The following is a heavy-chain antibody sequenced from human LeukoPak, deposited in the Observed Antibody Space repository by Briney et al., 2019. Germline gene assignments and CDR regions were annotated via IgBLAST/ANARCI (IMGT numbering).Heavy chain of an antibody. CDR1: GFSLSTNGVG. J-gene: IGHJ4*02. Sequence: SGPTLAKPTQPLTLTCTFSGFSLSTNGVGVGWIRQPPGKAREWHGIIYWDDDKRYSPSLRSRLTITKDTSKNQVVLTMTNMDPVDTATYYCAHRGRSSGFYRVFDYWGQGTLVTVSS. D-gene: IGHD3-22*01. V-gene: IGHV2-5*02. CDR2: IYWDDDK. CDR3: AHRGRSSGFYRVFDY.